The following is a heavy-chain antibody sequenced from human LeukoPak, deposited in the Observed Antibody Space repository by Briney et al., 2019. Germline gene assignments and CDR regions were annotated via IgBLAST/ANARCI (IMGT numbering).Heavy chain of an antibody. CDR1: GGSISGYL. J-gene: IGHJ4*02. V-gene: IGHV4-4*07. Sequence: SETLSLTCTVSGGSISGYLRSWIRQPAGKGLEWVGRTFDSGSTSYNPSLESRVTMSVDTPKNQFSLRLSSVTAADTAVYFCVREIPHYGIDYWGQGTLVTVSS. D-gene: IGHD3-10*01. CDR3: VREIPHYGIDY. CDR2: TFDSGST.